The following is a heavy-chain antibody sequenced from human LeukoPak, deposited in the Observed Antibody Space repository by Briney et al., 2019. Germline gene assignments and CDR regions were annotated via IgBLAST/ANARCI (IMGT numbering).Heavy chain of an antibody. CDR3: ASLVSNWFDP. D-gene: IGHD1-26*01. CDR2: ISTTGNTI. CDR1: GFTFSDY. Sequence: GGSLRLSCAASGFTFSDYMSWIRQAPGKGLEWISYISTTGNTIYYADSVKGRFTISRDNTKSSLYLQMSSLRVEDTAIYYCASLVSNWFDPWGHGTLVTVSS. J-gene: IGHJ5*02. V-gene: IGHV3-11*01.